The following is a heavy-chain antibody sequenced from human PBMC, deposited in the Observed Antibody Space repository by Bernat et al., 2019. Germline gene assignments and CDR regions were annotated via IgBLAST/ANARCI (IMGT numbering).Heavy chain of an antibody. Sequence: EVQLVESGGGLVQPGGSLRLSCAASGFTFSSYWMSWVRQAPGKGLGWVANIKQDGSEKYYVDSVKGRFTISSDNAKNSLYLQMNSLRAEDTAVYYCARVGYYYDSSGWYFDLWGRGTLVTVSS. D-gene: IGHD3-22*01. CDR1: GFTFSSYW. V-gene: IGHV3-7*03. CDR3: ARVGYYYDSSGWYFDL. J-gene: IGHJ2*01. CDR2: IKQDGSEK.